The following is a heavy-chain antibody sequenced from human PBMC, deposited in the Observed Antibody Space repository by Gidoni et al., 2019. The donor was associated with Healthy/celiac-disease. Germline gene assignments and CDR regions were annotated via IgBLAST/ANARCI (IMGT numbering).Heavy chain of an antibody. CDR1: GGSISSYY. V-gene: IGHV4-59*08. J-gene: IGHJ6*02. D-gene: IGHD6-13*01. Sequence: QVQLQESGPGLVKPSETLSLTCTVSGGSISSYYWSWIRQPPGKGLEWIGYIYYSGSTNYNPSLKSRVTISVDTSKNQFSLKLSSVTAADTAVYYCARRVAAAGTPYYYYGMDVWGQGTTVTVSS. CDR2: IYYSGST. CDR3: ARRVAAAGTPYYYYGMDV.